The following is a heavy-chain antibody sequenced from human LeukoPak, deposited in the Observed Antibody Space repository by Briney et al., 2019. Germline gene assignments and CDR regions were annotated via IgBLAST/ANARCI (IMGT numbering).Heavy chain of an antibody. CDR2: IYYSGST. V-gene: IGHV4-59*01. CDR3: AISGGPNYFDY. J-gene: IGHJ4*02. CDR1: GGSISSYF. D-gene: IGHD2-15*01. Sequence: SETLSLTCTVSGGSISSYFWSWIRQPPGKGLEWIGYIYYSGSTNYNPFLKSRVTISVDTSKNQFSLKLSSVTAADTAVYYCAISGGPNYFDYWGQGTLVTVSS.